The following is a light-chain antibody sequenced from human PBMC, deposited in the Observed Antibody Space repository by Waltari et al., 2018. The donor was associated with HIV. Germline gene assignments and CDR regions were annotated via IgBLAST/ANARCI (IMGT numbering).Light chain of an antibody. CDR2: VNSDGSH. CDR1: RGHSSNA. CDR3: QTWGTGIAV. J-gene: IGLJ3*02. V-gene: IGLV4-69*01. Sequence: QPVLTQPPSASGSLGASVKLTCTLSRGHSSNAIAWHQQQPEKGTRFLMKVNSDGSHNRGAGIPDLFSGSTYGAERYLTISSLQSEDAAYYYCQTWGTGIAVFGGGTKLTVL.